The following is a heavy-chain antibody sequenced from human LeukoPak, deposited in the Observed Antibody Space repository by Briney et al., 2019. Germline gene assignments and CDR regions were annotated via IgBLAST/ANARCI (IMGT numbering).Heavy chain of an antibody. V-gene: IGHV4-34*01. Sequence: SETLSLTCAVYGGSFSGYYWSWLRQPPGKGLEWIGEINHSGDTNYNPSLKSRVTISVDRSKNQFSLKLSSVTAADTAVYYCARAGTAYYFDNCGQGTLVTVSS. CDR2: INHSGDT. D-gene: IGHD2/OR15-2a*01. J-gene: IGHJ4*02. CDR1: GGSFSGYY. CDR3: ARAGTAYYFDN.